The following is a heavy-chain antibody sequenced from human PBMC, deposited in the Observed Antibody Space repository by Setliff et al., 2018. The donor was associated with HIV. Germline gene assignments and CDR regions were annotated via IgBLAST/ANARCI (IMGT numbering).Heavy chain of an antibody. V-gene: IGHV4-34*01. CDR1: GGSFSGYY. J-gene: IGHJ4*02. CDR3: AREKGYSDTRGHYYGGVFEN. Sequence: SETLSLTCAVYGGSFSGYYWSWIRQPPGKGLEWIGEINHSGSTDYNPSLKSRVTISVDTSKNQLSLKLRSVTAADTAVYYCAREKGYSDTRGHYYGGVFENCGQGTLVTAPQ. CDR2: INHSGST. D-gene: IGHD3-22*01.